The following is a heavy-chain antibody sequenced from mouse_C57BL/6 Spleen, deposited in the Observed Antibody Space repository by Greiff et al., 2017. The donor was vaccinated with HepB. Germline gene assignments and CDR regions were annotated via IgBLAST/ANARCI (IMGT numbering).Heavy chain of an antibody. J-gene: IGHJ2*01. Sequence: EVQLQQSGPELVKPGASVKISCKASGYSFTGYYMNWVKQSPEKSLEWIGEINPSTGGTTYNQKFKAKATLTVDKSSSTAYMQLKSLTSEDSAVYYGARRELFFDYWGQGTTLTVSS. CDR1: GYSFTGYY. D-gene: IGHD4-1*01. CDR2: INPSTGGT. V-gene: IGHV1-42*01. CDR3: ARRELFFDY.